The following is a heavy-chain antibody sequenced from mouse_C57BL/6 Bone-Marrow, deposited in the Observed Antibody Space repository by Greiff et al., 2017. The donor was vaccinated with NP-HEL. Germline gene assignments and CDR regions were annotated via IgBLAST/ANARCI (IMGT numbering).Heavy chain of an antibody. Sequence: QVQLKQPGAELVMPGASVKLSCKASGYTFTSYWMHWVKQRPGQGLEWIGEIDPSDSYTNYNQKFKGKSTLTVDKSSSTAYMQLSSLTSEDSAVYYCASRQLNDYWGQGTTLTVSS. V-gene: IGHV1-69*01. J-gene: IGHJ2*01. D-gene: IGHD3-2*01. CDR3: ASRQLNDY. CDR1: GYTFTSYW. CDR2: IDPSDSYT.